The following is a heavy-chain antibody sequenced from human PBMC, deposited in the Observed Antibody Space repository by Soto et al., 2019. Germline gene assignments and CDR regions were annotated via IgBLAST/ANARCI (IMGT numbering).Heavy chain of an antibody. Sequence: ASVKVSCKASGYAITAYYIHWVRQAPGQGLECMGWVDPRTGGAIYAQKFQDRVTMTRDTSISTVYMDLSGLRSDDTALYYCARDDYGIYPYWGQGTLVTVSS. CDR2: VDPRTGGA. V-gene: IGHV1-2*02. D-gene: IGHD1-26*01. CDR1: GYAITAYY. J-gene: IGHJ4*02. CDR3: ARDDYGIYPY.